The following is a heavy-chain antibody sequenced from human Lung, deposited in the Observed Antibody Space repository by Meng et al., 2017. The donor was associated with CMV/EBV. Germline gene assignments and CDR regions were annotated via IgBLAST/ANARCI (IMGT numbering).Heavy chain of an antibody. CDR3: ARDRVLRGVNGMDV. V-gene: IGHV1-18*01. CDR1: GYSFRTFG. J-gene: IGHJ6*02. CDR2: ISAYNGNT. D-gene: IGHD3-10*01. Sequence: ASAKVFCRASGYSFRTFGISGVRRDPGQGLEWMGWISAYNGNTTDTQKLQGRVTMTRDTSTRTVYMELRSLRSDDTAVYSCARDRVLRGVNGMDVWGQGPTVTVSS.